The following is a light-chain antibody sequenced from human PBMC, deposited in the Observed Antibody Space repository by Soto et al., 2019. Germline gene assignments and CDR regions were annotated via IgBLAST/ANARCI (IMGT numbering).Light chain of an antibody. Sequence: DIQMTQSPSSLSASVGDRVTIACRASQNIDGYLNWYQQTPGKAPKLLIYAASRLQTGVPSRFRGSGSGTYYTLTIGNLQPEDIATYYCHQSYSTPSTFGQGTKVEIK. CDR1: QNIDGY. V-gene: IGKV1-39*01. CDR2: AAS. J-gene: IGKJ1*01. CDR3: HQSYSTPST.